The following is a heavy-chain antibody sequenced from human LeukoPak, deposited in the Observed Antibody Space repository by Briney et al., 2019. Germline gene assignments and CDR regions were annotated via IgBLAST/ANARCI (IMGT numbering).Heavy chain of an antibody. CDR2: ISGSGGSA. V-gene: IGHV3-23*01. CDR3: AKDSRGGSCLFDY. Sequence: GGSLRLSCAASGFTFSSYAMSWVRQAPGKGLEWVSAISGSGGSAYYADSVKGRFTISRDNSKNTLYLQMNSLRAEGTAVYYCAKDSRGGSCLFDYWGQGALVTVSS. D-gene: IGHD2-15*01. J-gene: IGHJ4*02. CDR1: GFTFSSYA.